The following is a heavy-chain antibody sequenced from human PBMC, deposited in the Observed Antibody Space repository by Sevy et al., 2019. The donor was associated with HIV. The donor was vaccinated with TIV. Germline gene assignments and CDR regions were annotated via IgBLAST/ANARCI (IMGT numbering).Heavy chain of an antibody. Sequence: GGSLRLSCAASGFTFSDYSIHWVRQAPGKGLEWVAVISHDGSNKYYPESVKSRFTISRDNSKNTVYLQMNSLRAEDTAVYYCALELKRLLSGFDSWRQGTLVTVS. D-gene: IGHD6-25*01. J-gene: IGHJ5*01. CDR3: ALELKRLLSGFDS. CDR2: ISHDGSNK. CDR1: GFTFSDYS. V-gene: IGHV3-30*04.